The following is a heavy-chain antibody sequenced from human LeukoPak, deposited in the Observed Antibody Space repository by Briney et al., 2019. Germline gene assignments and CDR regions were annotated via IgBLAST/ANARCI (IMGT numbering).Heavy chain of an antibody. CDR3: ARGGRGWGLPFDY. D-gene: IGHD6-19*01. CDR2: INHSGST. V-gene: IGHV4-34*01. J-gene: IGHJ4*02. Sequence: SETLSLTCAVYGGSFSGYYWSWIRQPPGKGLEWIGEINHSGSTNYNPSLKSRVTISVDTSKNQFSLKLSSVTAADTAVYYCARGGRGWGLPFDYWGQGTLVTVSS. CDR1: GGSFSGYY.